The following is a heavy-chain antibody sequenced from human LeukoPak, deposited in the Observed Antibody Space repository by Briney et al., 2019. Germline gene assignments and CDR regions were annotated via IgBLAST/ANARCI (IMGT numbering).Heavy chain of an antibody. CDR2: VSSSSSYI. J-gene: IGHJ6*03. CDR3: AKDVGAGYSPYYYYYYMDV. V-gene: IGHV3-21*01. Sequence: PGGSLRLSCAASGFTFGTYSMNWVRQAPGEGLEWVSSVSSSSSYIYYADSLKGRFTISRDNSKNTLYLQMNSLRAEDTAVYYCAKDVGAGYSPYYYYYYMDVWGKGTTVTVSS. CDR1: GFTFGTYS. D-gene: IGHD4-23*01.